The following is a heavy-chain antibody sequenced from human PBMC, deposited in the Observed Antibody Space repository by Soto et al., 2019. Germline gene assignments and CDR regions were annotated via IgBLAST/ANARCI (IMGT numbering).Heavy chain of an antibody. CDR2: IWYDGSNK. CDR1: GFTFDDYA. V-gene: IGHV3-33*08. J-gene: IGHJ4*02. D-gene: IGHD4-17*01. CDR3: ARDQSGDYCFDY. Sequence: GGSLRLSCAASGFTFDDYAMHWVRQAPGKGLEWVAVIWYDGSNKYYADSVKGRFTISRDNSKNTLYLQMNSLRAEDTAVYYCARDQSGDYCFDYWGQGTLVTVSS.